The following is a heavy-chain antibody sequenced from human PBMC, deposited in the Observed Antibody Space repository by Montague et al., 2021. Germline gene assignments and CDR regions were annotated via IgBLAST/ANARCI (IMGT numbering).Heavy chain of an antibody. CDR2: INEDGSEK. V-gene: IGHV3-7*01. CDR1: GIPFDYYW. J-gene: IGHJ5*01. D-gene: IGHD6-13*01. Sequence: SWSLSCSASGIPFDYYWMSWVRQAPGKGLEWVANINEDGSEKNYVDSVRGRFSISRDNTKNSLYLQMNSLRVEDAAVYYCARDRAAAGSWGHGTLVIVSS. CDR3: ARDRAAAGS.